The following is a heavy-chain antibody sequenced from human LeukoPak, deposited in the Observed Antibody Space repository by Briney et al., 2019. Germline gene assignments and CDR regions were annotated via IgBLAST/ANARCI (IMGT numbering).Heavy chain of an antibody. V-gene: IGHV1-8*01. Sequence: ASVKVSCKASGYTFTSYDINWVRQATGQGLEWMGWMNPNSGNTGYAQKFQGRVTMTRNTSISTAYMELSSLRSEDTTVYYCARASGYCSSTSCYYYYGMDVWGQGTTVTVSS. CDR3: ARASGYCSSTSCYYYYGMDV. J-gene: IGHJ6*02. CDR1: GYTFTSYD. D-gene: IGHD2-2*03. CDR2: MNPNSGNT.